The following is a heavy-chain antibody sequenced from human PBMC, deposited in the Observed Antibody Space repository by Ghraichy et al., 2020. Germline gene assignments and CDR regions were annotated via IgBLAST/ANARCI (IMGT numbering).Heavy chain of an antibody. D-gene: IGHD7-27*01. CDR2: IHSSGATV. Sequence: GSLRLSCAASGFTFTSYDMSWVRQAPGKGLEWVSGIHSSGATVDYADSVKGRFTISRDNSENTVYLQMNSLRAEDTAVYYCAKGWGFADYWGQGTLVTVSS. J-gene: IGHJ4*02. CDR3: AKGWGFADY. V-gene: IGHV3-23*01. CDR1: GFTFTSYD.